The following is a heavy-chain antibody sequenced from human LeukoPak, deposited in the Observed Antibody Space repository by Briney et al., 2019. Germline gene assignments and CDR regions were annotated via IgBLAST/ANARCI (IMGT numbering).Heavy chain of an antibody. J-gene: IGHJ4*02. Sequence: ASVKVSCKXSGYTFTSYDINWVRQATGQGLEWMGWMNPNSGNTGYAQKFQDRVTITRNTSISTAYMELSSLRSEDTAVYYCARGRTRRDSSGYYYLIDYWGQGTLVTVSS. CDR3: ARGRTRRDSSGYYYLIDY. D-gene: IGHD3-22*01. CDR1: GYTFTSYD. V-gene: IGHV1-8*03. CDR2: MNPNSGNT.